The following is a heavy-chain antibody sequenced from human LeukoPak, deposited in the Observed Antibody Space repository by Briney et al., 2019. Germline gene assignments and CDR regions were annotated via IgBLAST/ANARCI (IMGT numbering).Heavy chain of an antibody. CDR2: IYYSGST. J-gene: IGHJ4*02. D-gene: IGHD6-13*01. V-gene: IGHV4-59*01. Sequence: SETLSLTCTVSGGSIGSYYWSWIRQPPGKGLEWIGYIYYSGSTNYNPSLKSRVTISVDTSKNQFSLKLSSVTAADTAVYYCARAAVGYHALAAAEPFFDYWGQGTLVTVSS. CDR3: ARAAVGYHALAAAEPFFDY. CDR1: GGSIGSYY.